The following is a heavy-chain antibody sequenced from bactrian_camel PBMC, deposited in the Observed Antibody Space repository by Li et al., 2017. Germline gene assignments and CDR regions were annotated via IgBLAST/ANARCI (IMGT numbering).Heavy chain of an antibody. D-gene: IGHD8*01. CDR1: GTTITISR. Sequence: VQLVESGGGSVQAGGSLRLSCAVSGTTITISRGCMGWFRQRAGEQREGVAAIDTYGSTTYADSVEGRFTVSLDNAKNSLYLQMDSLKPEDTAMYYCALQWGPCTGLGSLGIFGYSGQGTQVTVS. J-gene: IGHJ6*01. CDR3: ALQWGPCTGLGSLGIFGY. V-gene: IGHV3S53*01. CDR2: IDTYGST.